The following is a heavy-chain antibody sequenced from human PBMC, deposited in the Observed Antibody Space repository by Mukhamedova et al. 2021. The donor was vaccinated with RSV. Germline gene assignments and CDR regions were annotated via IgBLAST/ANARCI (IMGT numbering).Heavy chain of an antibody. CDR2: ISHDGATK. J-gene: IGHJ5*02. D-gene: IGHD3-3*01. V-gene: IGHV3-30-3*01. Sequence: STYAMHWVRQAPGKGLEWVAVISHDGATKYHAESVKGRLIISRDNSENTLYLQMHSLRVEDTAVYYFARPYDYWSGNFGAEWFD. CDR3: ARPYDYWSGNFGAEWFD. CDR1: STYA.